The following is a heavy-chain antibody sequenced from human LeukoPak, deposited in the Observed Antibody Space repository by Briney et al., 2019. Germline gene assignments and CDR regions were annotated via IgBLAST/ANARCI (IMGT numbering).Heavy chain of an antibody. CDR1: GGSISSYY. J-gene: IGHJ4*02. CDR3: SRGGFGVPFDY. D-gene: IGHD3-3*01. CDR2: IYYSGST. V-gene: IGHV4-59*01. Sequence: SETLSLTCTVSGGSISSYYWSWIRQPPGKGLEWIGYIYYSGSTNYNPSLKSRVTISVDTSKNQFSLKLSSVTAADTAMYYCSRGGFGVPFDYWGQGTLDTVSS.